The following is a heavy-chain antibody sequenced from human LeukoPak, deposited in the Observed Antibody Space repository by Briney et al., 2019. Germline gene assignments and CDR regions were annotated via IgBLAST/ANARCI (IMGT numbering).Heavy chain of an antibody. D-gene: IGHD1-26*01. CDR2: ISSSSSYI. Sequence: GGSLRLSCAASGFTFSSYSMNWVRQAPGKGLEGVSSISSSSSYIYYADSVKGRFTISRDNAKNSLYLQMNSLRAEDTAVYYCARDSGSYLPAAFDIWGQGTMVTVSS. CDR1: GFTFSSYS. J-gene: IGHJ3*02. V-gene: IGHV3-21*01. CDR3: ARDSGSYLPAAFDI.